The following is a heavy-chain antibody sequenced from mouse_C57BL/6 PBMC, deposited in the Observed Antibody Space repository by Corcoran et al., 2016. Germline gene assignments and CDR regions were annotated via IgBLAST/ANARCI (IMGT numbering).Heavy chain of an antibody. Sequence: EVQLQQSGAELVRPGAPVKLSCTASGFNIKDYYMHWVKQRPEQGLEWIGRIDPEDGDTEYAPKFQGKATMTADTSSNTAYLQLSSLTSEDTAVYYCTTYRLYYYGSSYGAMDYWGQGTSVTVSS. CDR2: IDPEDGDT. V-gene: IGHV14-1*01. D-gene: IGHD1-1*01. CDR1: GFNIKDYY. CDR3: TTYRLYYYGSSYGAMDY. J-gene: IGHJ4*01.